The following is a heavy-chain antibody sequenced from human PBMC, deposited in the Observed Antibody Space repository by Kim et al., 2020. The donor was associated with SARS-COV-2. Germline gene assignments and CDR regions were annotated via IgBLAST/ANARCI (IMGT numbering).Heavy chain of an antibody. D-gene: IGHD3-10*01. V-gene: IGHV3-30*18. J-gene: IGHJ4*02. CDR1: RFTFSNYA. CDR3: AKLSMGSGTKYQLLAEYFDF. Sequence: GGSLRLSCAASRFTFSNYAMHWVRQAPGKGLEWVAVISYDGGDQYYADSVKGRFTISRDNSKNTLYLQMNSLRREDTAVYYCAKLSMGSGTKYQLLAEYFDFWGQGALVTVSS. CDR2: ISYDGGDQ.